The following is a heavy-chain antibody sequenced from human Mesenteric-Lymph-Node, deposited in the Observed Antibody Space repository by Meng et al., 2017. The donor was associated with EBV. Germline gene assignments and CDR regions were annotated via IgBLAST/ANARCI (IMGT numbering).Heavy chain of an antibody. V-gene: IGHV4-59*01. CDR1: GGSISSYY. Sequence: QGQLQDSGPGLGKPSGTLSPTCTVSGGSISSYYWSWIRQPPGKGLEWIGYIYYSGSTNYNPSLKSRVTISVDTSKNQFSLKLSSVTAADTAVYYCARGSVYSGWFFDYWGQGTLVTVSS. J-gene: IGHJ4*02. D-gene: IGHD6-19*01. CDR2: IYYSGST. CDR3: ARGSVYSGWFFDY.